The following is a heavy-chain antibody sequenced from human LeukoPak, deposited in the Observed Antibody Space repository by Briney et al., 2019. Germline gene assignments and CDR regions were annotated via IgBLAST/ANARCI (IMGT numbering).Heavy chain of an antibody. CDR3: ASSNWLRDANFDS. Sequence: TLSLTCTVSGASTSSGLYYWNCFRQPAGKGLENIGRIYNSRSTNYNPSLKNRVTISVDTPKNHFSLKLTSVTASDSAVYYCASSNWLRDANFDSWGQGTLVTVSS. J-gene: IGHJ4*02. D-gene: IGHD6-13*01. CDR2: IYNSRST. CDR1: GASTSSGLYY. V-gene: IGHV4-61*02.